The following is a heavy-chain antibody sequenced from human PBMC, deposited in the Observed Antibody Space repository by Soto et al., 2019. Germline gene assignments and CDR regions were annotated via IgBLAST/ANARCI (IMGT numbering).Heavy chain of an antibody. CDR2: IIPILGIA. CDR1: GGTFSSYT. V-gene: IGHV1-69*02. J-gene: IGHJ4*02. D-gene: IGHD5-12*01. CDR3: LYSGYDYDDVFDY. Sequence: GASVKVSCKASGGTFSSYTISWVRQAPGQGLEWMGRIIPILGIANYAQKFQGRVTITADKSTSTAYMELSSLRSEDTAVYYCLYSGYDYDDVFDYWGKGTLVTVSS.